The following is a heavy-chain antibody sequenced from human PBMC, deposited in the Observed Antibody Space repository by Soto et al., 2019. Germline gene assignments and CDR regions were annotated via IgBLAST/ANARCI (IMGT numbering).Heavy chain of an antibody. J-gene: IGHJ3*02. Sequence: PGGARRLPCAPRGISLRRYWMRWVRRAPGKGLEWVANIKGDGSEKYYVDSVKGRFTISRDNAKNSLYLQMNSLRAEDTAVYYCXSLNKYASHGDAFDIWGQGTMVTVSS. D-gene: IGHD2-8*01. CDR1: GISLRRYW. CDR3: XSLNKYASHGDAFDI. V-gene: IGHV3-7*01. CDR2: IKGDGSEK.